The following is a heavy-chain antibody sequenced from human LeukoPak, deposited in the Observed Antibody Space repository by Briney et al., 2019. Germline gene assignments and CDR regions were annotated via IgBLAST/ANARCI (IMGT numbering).Heavy chain of an antibody. V-gene: IGHV5-10-1*01. CDR3: ARFPLNYYDSSGYSPPLLNYYYYGMDV. D-gene: IGHD3-22*01. CDR2: IDPSDSYT. J-gene: IGHJ6*02. Sequence: GESLKISCKASGYSFTSYWITWVRQMPGKGLEWMGRIDPSDSYTNYSPSFQGHVTISADKSISTAYLQWSSLKASDTAMYYCARFPLNYYDSSGYSPPLLNYYYYGMDVWGQGTTVTVSS. CDR1: GYSFTSYW.